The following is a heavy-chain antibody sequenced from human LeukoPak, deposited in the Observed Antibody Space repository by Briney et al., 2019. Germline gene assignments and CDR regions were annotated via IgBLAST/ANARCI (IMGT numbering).Heavy chain of an antibody. CDR1: GGTFSSYA. D-gene: IGHD1-1*01. CDR3: ASEGERRGAFDI. Sequence: ASVKVSCKASGGTFSSYAISWVRQAPGQGLEWIGCIIPIFGTAKYAQKVQGRVKITTDKSTYTAYMELSSLRSEDTAVYYCASEGERRGAFDIWGQGTMVTVSS. J-gene: IGHJ3*02. V-gene: IGHV1-69*05. CDR2: IIPIFGTA.